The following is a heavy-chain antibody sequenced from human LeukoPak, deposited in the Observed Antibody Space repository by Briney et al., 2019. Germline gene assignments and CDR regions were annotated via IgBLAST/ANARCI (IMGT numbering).Heavy chain of an antibody. J-gene: IGHJ4*02. CDR3: ARAIWFGEGHDY. V-gene: IGHV4-59*08. CDR1: GGSISSYY. CDR2: IYYSGST. D-gene: IGHD3-10*01. Sequence: PSETLSLTCTVSGGSISSYYWSWLRQPPGKGLEWIGYIYYSGSTNYNSSFKSRVTISIDTSKNQLSLRLSSVTAADTAVYYCARAIWFGEGHDYWGQGTLVTVSS.